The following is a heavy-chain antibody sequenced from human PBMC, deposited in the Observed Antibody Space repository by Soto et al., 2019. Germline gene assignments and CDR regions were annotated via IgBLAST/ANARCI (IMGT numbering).Heavy chain of an antibody. J-gene: IGHJ5*02. CDR2: IDQGGGEE. CDR3: ARRRNGLDP. Sequence: EVQLVASGGGLVQPGGSLRLSCAASGFSFSTYWMSWVRQAPGKGLERVANIDQGGGEEYYVDSVRGRFTNSRDNADNSPHLQTNRPRAEDRAIYYGARRRNGLDPWGQGTVV. V-gene: IGHV3-7*05. CDR1: GFSFSTYW.